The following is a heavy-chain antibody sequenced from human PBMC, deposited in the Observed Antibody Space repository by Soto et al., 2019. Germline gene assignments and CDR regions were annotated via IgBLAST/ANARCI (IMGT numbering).Heavy chain of an antibody. Sequence: IQLLQSAGAVKRPGASVKVSCKASGYTFNTFGVTWVRQAPGEGLEWMGCISGYGGKRDYSRKLQGRITLTADPSTSTSYMELRNLTSDDTAVYYCARGWGKYFGVNDFRGQGTLVTVSS. J-gene: IGHJ4*02. V-gene: IGHV1-18*01. D-gene: IGHD2-8*01. CDR1: GYTFNTFG. CDR2: ISGYGGKR. CDR3: ARGWGKYFGVNDF.